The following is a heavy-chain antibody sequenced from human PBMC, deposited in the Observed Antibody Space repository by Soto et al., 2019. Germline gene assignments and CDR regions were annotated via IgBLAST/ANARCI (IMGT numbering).Heavy chain of an antibody. J-gene: IGHJ5*02. CDR1: GYRFTSYW. Sequence: GESLKISCRTSGYRFTSYWIAWVRQMPGKGLEWMGIIFPSNSDTRYSPSFQGQVTISADRSTSTVFLQWAGLKASDTAVYFCARKDKSGYFNWFDPWGQGTLVTVSS. D-gene: IGHD3-22*01. V-gene: IGHV5-51*01. CDR2: IFPSNSDT. CDR3: ARKDKSGYFNWFDP.